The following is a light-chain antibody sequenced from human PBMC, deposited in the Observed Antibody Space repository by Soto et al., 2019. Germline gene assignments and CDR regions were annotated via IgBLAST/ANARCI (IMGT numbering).Light chain of an antibody. J-gene: IGKJ1*01. Sequence: DIQMTQSPSTLSASVGDRVTITCRASQSISSWLAWYQQKPGKAPKLLIYDASSLESGATSRFSGSESGTDFTLTISSLQPDDFAPYYCQQYNSYPETFGQGTTVDIK. V-gene: IGKV1-5*01. CDR2: DAS. CDR3: QQYNSYPET. CDR1: QSISSW.